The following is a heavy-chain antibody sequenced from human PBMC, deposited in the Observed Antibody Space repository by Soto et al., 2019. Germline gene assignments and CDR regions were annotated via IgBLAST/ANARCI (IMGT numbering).Heavy chain of an antibody. CDR2: ISAYNGNT. CDR3: ASLTRGDDFWSGYYERGWFDP. V-gene: IGHV1-18*01. CDR1: GYTFTSYG. Sequence: ASVKVSCKASGYTFTSYGISWVRQAPGQGLEWMGWISAYNGNTSYAQKLQGRVTMTTDTSTSTAYMELRSLRSDDTAVYYCASLTRGDDFWSGYYERGWFDPWGQGTLVTVSS. J-gene: IGHJ5*02. D-gene: IGHD3-3*01.